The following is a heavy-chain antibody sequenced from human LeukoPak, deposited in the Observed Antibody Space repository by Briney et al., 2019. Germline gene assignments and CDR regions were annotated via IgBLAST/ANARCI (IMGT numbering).Heavy chain of an antibody. CDR2: IYHSGST. CDR1: GYSISSGYY. V-gene: IGHV4-38-2*02. J-gene: IGHJ3*02. CDR3: ASVSRYAFDI. Sequence: SETLSLTCTVSGYSISSGYYWGWIRQPPGKGLEWIGSIYHSGSTYYDPSLKSRVTISVDTSKNQFSLKLSSVTAADTAVYYCASVSRYAFDIWGQGTMVTVSS.